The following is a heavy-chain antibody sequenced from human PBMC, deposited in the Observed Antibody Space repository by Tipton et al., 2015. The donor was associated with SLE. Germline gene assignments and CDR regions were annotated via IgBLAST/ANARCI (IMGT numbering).Heavy chain of an antibody. Sequence: LRLSCTVSGGSISSYYWGWIRQPPGKGLEWIGNIYYSGSTYYNPSLKSRVTISVDTSKNHFSLKLSSVTAADTAVYYCARGLSTHDFDIWGQGTMVTVSS. J-gene: IGHJ3*02. V-gene: IGHV4-39*07. CDR1: GGSISSYY. D-gene: IGHD2-2*01. CDR2: IYYSGST. CDR3: ARGLSTHDFDI.